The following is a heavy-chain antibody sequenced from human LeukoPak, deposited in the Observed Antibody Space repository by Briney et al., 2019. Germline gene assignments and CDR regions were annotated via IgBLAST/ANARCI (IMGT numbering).Heavy chain of an antibody. CDR2: INHSGST. CDR3: ARRAYGTFDY. Sequence: SEALSLTCAVYGGSFSGYYWSWIRQPPGKGLEWIGEINHSGSTNYNPSLKSRVTISLDTSKNQFSLKLSSVTAADTAVYYCARRAYGTFDYWGQGTLVTVSS. V-gene: IGHV4-34*01. CDR1: GGSFSGYY. D-gene: IGHD2-21*01. J-gene: IGHJ4*02.